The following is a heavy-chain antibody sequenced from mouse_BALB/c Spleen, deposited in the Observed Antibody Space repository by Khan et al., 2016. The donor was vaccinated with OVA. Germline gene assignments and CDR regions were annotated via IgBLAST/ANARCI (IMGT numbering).Heavy chain of an antibody. CDR2: VSTGGHYT. Sequence: EVKVVESGGDVVKPGGSLKLSCAASGFTFSTYGMSWVRQTPDKRLEWAATVSTGGHYTYYPDTVKGRFTISRDNAKNTLYLQMNSLKSEDTAMFYCARLAYYYDSEGFAYWGQGTLVTVSA. CDR3: ARLAYYYDSEGFAY. J-gene: IGHJ3*01. D-gene: IGHD1-1*01. CDR1: GFTFSTYG. V-gene: IGHV5-6*01.